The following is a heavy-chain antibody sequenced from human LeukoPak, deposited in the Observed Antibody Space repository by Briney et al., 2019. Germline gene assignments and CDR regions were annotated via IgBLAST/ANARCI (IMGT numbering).Heavy chain of an antibody. Sequence: SKTLSLTCAVYGGSFSGYYWSWIRQPPGKGLEWIGEINHSGSTNYNPSLKSRVTISVDTSKNQFSLKLSSVTAADTAVYYCARADERGYCSGGSCHYFDYWGQGTLVTVSS. CDR1: GGSFSGYY. V-gene: IGHV4-34*01. CDR3: ARADERGYCSGGSCHYFDY. CDR2: INHSGST. J-gene: IGHJ4*02. D-gene: IGHD2-15*01.